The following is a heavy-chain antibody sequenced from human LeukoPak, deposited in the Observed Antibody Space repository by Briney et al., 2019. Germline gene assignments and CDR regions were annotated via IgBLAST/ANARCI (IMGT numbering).Heavy chain of an antibody. Sequence: EASVKVSCKASGYTFTGYYMHWVRRAPGQGLEWMGWINPNSGGTNYAQKFQGRVTMTRDTSISTAYMELSRLRSDDTAVYYCARGTLGYDILEGWGQGTLVTVSS. J-gene: IGHJ4*02. V-gene: IGHV1-2*02. CDR1: GYTFTGYY. CDR3: ARGTLGYDILEG. D-gene: IGHD3-9*01. CDR2: INPNSGGT.